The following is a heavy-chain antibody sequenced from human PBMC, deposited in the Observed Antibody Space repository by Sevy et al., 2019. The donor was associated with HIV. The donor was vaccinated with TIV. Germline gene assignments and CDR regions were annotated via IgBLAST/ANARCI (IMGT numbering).Heavy chain of an antibody. Sequence: GGSLRLSCAASGFTFSSYAMHWVRQAPGKGLEWVAVISYDGSNKCYADSVKGRFTISRDNSKNTLYLKMNSLRAEDTAVYYCAGLIAAAVDYYYYMDVWGKGTTFTVSS. V-gene: IGHV3-30-3*01. J-gene: IGHJ6*03. CDR2: ISYDGSNK. CDR3: AGLIAAAVDYYYYMDV. D-gene: IGHD6-13*01. CDR1: GFTFSSYA.